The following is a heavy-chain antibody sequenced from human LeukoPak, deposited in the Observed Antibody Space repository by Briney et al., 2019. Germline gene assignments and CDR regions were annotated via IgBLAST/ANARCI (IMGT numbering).Heavy chain of an antibody. CDR1: GYTFTDYF. V-gene: IGHV1-2*02. D-gene: IGHD4-17*01. CDR3: VRRMTTVSANWFDP. Sequence: ASLKGSCKTSGYTFTDYFMHCVRQTPGQGLEWMGWINPNSGGTNYAQKFQGRVTMTRDTSISTAYIELSRLTYDDTAVYYCVRRMTTVSANWFDPWGKGNLVSVSS. CDR2: INPNSGGT. J-gene: IGHJ5*02.